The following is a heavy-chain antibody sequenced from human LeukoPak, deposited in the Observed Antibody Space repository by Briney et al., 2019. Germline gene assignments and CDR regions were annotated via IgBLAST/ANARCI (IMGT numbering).Heavy chain of an antibody. CDR2: IYRGGST. J-gene: IGHJ4*02. D-gene: IGHD3-22*01. Sequence: PGGSLRLSCAGSGFTFSNAWMSWVRQAPGKGLEWVSIIYRGGSTNYADSVKGRFTISRDTSKNTLYLQMNSLRAEDTAVYYCARLSANSSAYLFDYWGQGTLVTVSS. V-gene: IGHV3-66*04. CDR1: GFTFSNAW. CDR3: ARLSANSSAYLFDY.